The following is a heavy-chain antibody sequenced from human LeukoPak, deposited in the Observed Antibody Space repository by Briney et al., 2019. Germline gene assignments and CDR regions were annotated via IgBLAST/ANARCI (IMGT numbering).Heavy chain of an antibody. V-gene: IGHV3-23*01. CDR1: GFNFNNFA. J-gene: IGHJ4*02. Sequence: GGSLRLSCAASGFNFNNFAMSWVRQAPGKGPEWLSAMTGPADTTYYAESVKGRFTISRDYSKSMVHLQMTSLRVEDTAIYYCAKGAEIDHWGQGTLVTVSS. CDR3: AKGAEIDH. CDR2: MTGPADTT.